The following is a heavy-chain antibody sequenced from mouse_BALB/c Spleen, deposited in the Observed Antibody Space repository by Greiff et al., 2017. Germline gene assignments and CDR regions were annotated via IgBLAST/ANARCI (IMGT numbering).Heavy chain of an antibody. Sequence: EVKLVESGPGLVKPSQSLSLTCTVTGYSITSDYAWNWIRQFPGNKLEWMGYISYSGSTSYNPSLKSRISITRDTSKNQFFLQLNSVTTEDTATYYCYGSGDYFDYWGQGTTLTVSS. CDR1: GYSITSDYA. CDR2: ISYSGST. CDR3: YGSGDYFDY. J-gene: IGHJ2*01. D-gene: IGHD1-1*01. V-gene: IGHV3-2*02.